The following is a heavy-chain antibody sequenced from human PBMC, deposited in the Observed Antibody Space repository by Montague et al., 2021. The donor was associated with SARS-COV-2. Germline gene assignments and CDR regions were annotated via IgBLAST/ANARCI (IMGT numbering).Heavy chain of an antibody. CDR1: GGSFSGYY. CDR2: INHSGST. CDR3: SRGHYSSSWYGIRYYFDY. D-gene: IGHD6-13*01. V-gene: IGHV4-34*01. Sequence: SETLSLTCAVYGGSFSGYYWSWIRQPPGKGLEWIGEINHSGSTNYNPSLKSRVTISVDTSKNQFSLNLSSVTAADTAVYYCSRGHYSSSWYGIRYYFDYWGQGTLVTVSS. J-gene: IGHJ4*02.